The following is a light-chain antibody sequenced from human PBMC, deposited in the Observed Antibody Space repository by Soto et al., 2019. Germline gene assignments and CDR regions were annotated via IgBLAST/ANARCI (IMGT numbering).Light chain of an antibody. Sequence: QSVLTQPPSVSGAPGQRVTISCTGSSSNLGAGYGVHWYQQLPGTAPKVLIYDNNSRPSGVPDRFSGSKSGTSASLAITGLQAEDEADYYCQSYDSSLSGARVFGGGTKVTVL. CDR3: QSYDSSLSGARV. CDR2: DNN. J-gene: IGLJ3*02. V-gene: IGLV1-40*01. CDR1: SSNLGAGYG.